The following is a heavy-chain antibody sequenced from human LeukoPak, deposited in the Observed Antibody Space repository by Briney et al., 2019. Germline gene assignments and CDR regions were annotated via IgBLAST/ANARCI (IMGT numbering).Heavy chain of an antibody. Sequence: ASVKVSCKASGYTFTSYDINWVRQATGQGLEWMGWMNPNSGNTGYAQKFQGRVTITRNTSISTAYMELSRLAFDDTAVYFCARIGYSSTFDYWGQGTLVTVSS. J-gene: IGHJ4*02. CDR2: MNPNSGNT. V-gene: IGHV1-8*03. CDR1: GYTFTSYD. D-gene: IGHD6-13*01. CDR3: ARIGYSSTFDY.